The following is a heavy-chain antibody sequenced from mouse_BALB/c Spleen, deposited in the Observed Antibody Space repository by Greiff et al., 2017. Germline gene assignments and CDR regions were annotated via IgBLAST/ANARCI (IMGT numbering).Heavy chain of an antibody. J-gene: IGHJ2*01. CDR2: IYPGNSDT. D-gene: IGHD2-1*01. CDR1: GYSFTSYW. V-gene: IGHV1-5*01. Sequence: VQLQQSGTVLARPGASVKMSCKASGYSFTSYWMHWVKQRPGQGLEWIGAIYPGNSDTSYNQKFKGKAKLTAVTSASTAYMELSSLTNEDSAVYYCTRGRYYGNFYFDYWGQGTTLTVSS. CDR3: TRGRYYGNFYFDY.